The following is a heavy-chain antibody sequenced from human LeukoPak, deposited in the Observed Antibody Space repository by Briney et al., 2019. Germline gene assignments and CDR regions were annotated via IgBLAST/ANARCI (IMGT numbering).Heavy chain of an antibody. CDR2: ISDNGNT. D-gene: IGHD3-16*01. CDR3: ARLGGFTYKD. CDR1: GGSINNYY. J-gene: IGHJ4*02. V-gene: IGHV4-59*01. Sequence: SETLSLTCTVSGGSINNYYWSWIRQPPGKGLEWIGYISDNGNTNYSPSLKSRVTISVDTSKSQFSLNLTSVTAVGTAVYYCARLGGFTYKDWGQGTLVTVSS.